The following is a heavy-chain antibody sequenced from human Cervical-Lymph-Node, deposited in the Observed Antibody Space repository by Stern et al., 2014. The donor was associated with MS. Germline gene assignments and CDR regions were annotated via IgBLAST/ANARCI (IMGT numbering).Heavy chain of an antibody. CDR2: IYYRGST. CDR1: GGSIRSSSYY. J-gene: IGHJ4*02. CDR3: ASTAVAGTYY. D-gene: IGHD6-19*01. Sequence: QVQLGQSGPGLVKPSETLSLTCTVSGGSIRSSSYYWGWLRQPPGTGLEGFGIIYYRGSTYYTPPLKSRVTISVETSKTQFSLKLSSVTAADTAVYYCASTAVAGTYYWGQGTLVTVSS. V-gene: IGHV4-39*01.